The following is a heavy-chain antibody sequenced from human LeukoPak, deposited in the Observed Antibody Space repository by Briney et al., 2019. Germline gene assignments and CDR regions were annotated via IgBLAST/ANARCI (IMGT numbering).Heavy chain of an antibody. CDR2: IIPILGIA. CDR1: GGTFSNYA. V-gene: IGHV1-69*04. J-gene: IGHJ3*02. Sequence: GASVKVSCKASGGTFSNYAISWVRQAPGQGLEWMGRIIPILGIANYAQKFQGRVTITADKSTSTAYMELSSLRSEDTAVYYCARDLRHAYYYDSSGLRGYAFDIWGQGTMVTVSS. CDR3: ARDLRHAYYYDSSGLRGYAFDI. D-gene: IGHD3-22*01.